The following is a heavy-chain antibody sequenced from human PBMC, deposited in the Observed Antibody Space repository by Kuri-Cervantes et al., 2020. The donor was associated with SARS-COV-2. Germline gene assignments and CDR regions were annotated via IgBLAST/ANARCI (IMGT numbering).Heavy chain of an antibody. V-gene: IGHV4-38-2*02. Sequence: SETLSLTCTVSGYSISSGYYWGWIRQPPGKGLEWIGSIYHSGSTYYNPSLKSRVIMSVDRSKNHFSLRLSSVTAADTAVYYCARARYYDSSGYYSYYYYMDVWGKGTTVTVSS. D-gene: IGHD3-22*01. CDR2: IYHSGST. CDR3: ARARYYDSSGYYSYYYYMDV. J-gene: IGHJ6*03. CDR1: GYSISSGYY.